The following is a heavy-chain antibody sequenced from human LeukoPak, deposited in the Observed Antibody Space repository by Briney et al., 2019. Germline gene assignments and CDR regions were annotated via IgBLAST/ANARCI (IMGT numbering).Heavy chain of an antibody. D-gene: IGHD3-16*02. CDR1: GFTFRSYF. CDR2: INQDGSEK. CDR3: ARGGHYDYIWGRYRQKDGFDY. V-gene: IGHV3-7*01. Sequence: PGGSLRLSCAASGFTFRSYFMSWVRQAPGKGLEWVATINQDGSEKYSVDSVKGRFTISRDNAKNSLYLQMNSLRVEDTAVYYCARGGHYDYIWGRYRQKDGFDYWGQGTLVTVSS. J-gene: IGHJ4*02.